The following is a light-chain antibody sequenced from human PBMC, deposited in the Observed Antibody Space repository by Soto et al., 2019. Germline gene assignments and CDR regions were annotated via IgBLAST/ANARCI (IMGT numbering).Light chain of an antibody. CDR3: QVWDSRSIWV. Sequence: SYELTQPLSVSVALGQTATITCEGNNMGSYSVHWYQQRPGLAPVLVIYRDSHRPSGVPDRFSGFKSGKAATLTISEAQVGDEADYYCQVWDSRSIWVFGGGTKVTVL. V-gene: IGLV3-9*01. CDR1: NMGSYS. CDR2: RDS. J-gene: IGLJ3*02.